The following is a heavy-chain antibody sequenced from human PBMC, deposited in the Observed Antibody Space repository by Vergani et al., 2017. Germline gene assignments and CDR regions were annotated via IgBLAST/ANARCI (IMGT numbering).Heavy chain of an antibody. CDR1: GFPFSSYG. D-gene: IGHD1-26*01. Sequence: VQLLESGGGVVQPGGSLRLSCAASGFPFSSYGMHWARQAPGKGLEWVAFIRYDGSNKYYADSVKGRFTISRDNSKNTLYLQMNSLRAEDTAVYYCAKSAGWEPLSLYYWGQGTLVTVSS. CDR3: AKSAGWEPLSLYY. CDR2: IRYDGSNK. V-gene: IGHV3-30*02. J-gene: IGHJ4*02.